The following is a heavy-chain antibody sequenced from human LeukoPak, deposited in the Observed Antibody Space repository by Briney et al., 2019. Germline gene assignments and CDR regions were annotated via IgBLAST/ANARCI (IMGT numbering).Heavy chain of an antibody. V-gene: IGHV5-51*01. CDR3: ATAGIAAPRTAGFDY. J-gene: IGHJ4*02. D-gene: IGHD6-13*01. CDR2: IYPGDSDT. CDR1: GYSFTKYW. Sequence: GESLKISCKGSGYSFTKYWIGWVRQMPGKGLEWMGIIYPGDSDTRYSPSFQGQVTISVDKSISIAYLQWSSLKASDTAMYYCATAGIAAPRTAGFDYWGQGTLVTVSS.